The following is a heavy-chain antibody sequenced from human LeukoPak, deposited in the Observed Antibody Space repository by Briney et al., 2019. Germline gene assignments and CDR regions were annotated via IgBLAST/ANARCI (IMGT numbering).Heavy chain of an antibody. D-gene: IGHD6-6*01. V-gene: IGHV1-8*02. Sequence: ASVKVSCKASGYTLTSYDINWVRQATGQGLEWMGWMNPNSGNTGYAQKFQGRVTMTRNTSISTAYMELSSLRSEDTAVYYCARGGFIAARRCLRYWGQGTLVTVSS. J-gene: IGHJ4*02. CDR2: MNPNSGNT. CDR3: ARGGFIAARRCLRY. CDR1: GYTLTSYD.